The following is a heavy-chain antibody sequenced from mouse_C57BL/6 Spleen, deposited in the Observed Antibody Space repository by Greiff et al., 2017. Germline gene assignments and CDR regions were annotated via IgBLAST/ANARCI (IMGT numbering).Heavy chain of an antibody. Sequence: QVQLKQSGAELVRPGASVTLSCKASGYTFTDYEMHWVKQTPVHGLEWIGAIDPETGGTAYNQKFKGKAILTADKSSSTAYMKPRSLTSEDSAVYSCTRNYYGSSCGCCDVWGTGTTVTVSS. J-gene: IGHJ1*03. CDR2: IDPETGGT. V-gene: IGHV1-15*01. D-gene: IGHD1-1*01. CDR3: TRNYYGSSCGCCDV. CDR1: GYTFTDYE.